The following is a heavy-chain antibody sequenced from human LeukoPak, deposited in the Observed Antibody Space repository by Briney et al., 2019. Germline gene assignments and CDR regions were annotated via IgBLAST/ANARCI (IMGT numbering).Heavy chain of an antibody. V-gene: IGHV3-48*03. D-gene: IGHD3-9*01. CDR1: GFTFSSYE. CDR2: ISSSGSTI. J-gene: IGHJ6*02. Sequence: GGSLRLSCAASGFTFSSYEMNWVRQAPGKGLEWVSYISSSGSTIYYADSVKGRFTISRDNAKNSLYLQMNSLRAEDTAVYYCAGGGYYDILTGLGGYYGMDVWGQGTTVTVSS. CDR3: AGGGYYDILTGLGGYYGMDV.